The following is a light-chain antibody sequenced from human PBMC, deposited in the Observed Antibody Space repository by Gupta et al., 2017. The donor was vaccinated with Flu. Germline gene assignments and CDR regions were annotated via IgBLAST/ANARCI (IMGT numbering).Light chain of an antibody. V-gene: IGLV2-8*01. CDR2: EVS. CDR1: SSDVGGYNY. CDR3: SSYAGSNNLV. Sequence: QSALPQPPSASGSPGQSVTISCTGTSSDVGGYNYVSWYQQHPGKAPKLMIYEVSKRPSGVPDRFSCSKSGNTASLTVSGLQAEDEADYYCSSYAGSNNLVFGGGTKLTVL. J-gene: IGLJ2*01.